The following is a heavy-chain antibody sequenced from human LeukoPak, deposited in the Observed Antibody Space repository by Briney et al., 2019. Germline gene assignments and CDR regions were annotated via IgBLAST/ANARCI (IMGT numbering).Heavy chain of an antibody. CDR1: GYTFTGYY. Sequence: ASVKVSCKASGYTFTGYYMHWVRQAPGQGLEWMGWINPNSGGTNYAQKFQARVTTTLHTSLSTAYMELSRLRSDDTAVYYCARDGGGYSYGYDYYYYGMDVWGQGTTVTVSS. V-gene: IGHV1-2*02. CDR2: INPNSGGT. J-gene: IGHJ6*02. D-gene: IGHD5-18*01. CDR3: ARDGGGYSYGYDYYYYGMDV.